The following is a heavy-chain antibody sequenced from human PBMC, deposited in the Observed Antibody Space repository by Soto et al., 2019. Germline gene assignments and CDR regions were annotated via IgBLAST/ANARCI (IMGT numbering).Heavy chain of an antibody. D-gene: IGHD3-3*01. CDR2: ISGSGGST. J-gene: IGHJ4*02. CDR3: AKNSGYDFWSGYYSGGYFDY. V-gene: IGHV3-23*01. Sequence: GGSLRLSCAPSGFTFTSYAMSWVRQAPGKGLEWVSGISGSGGSTYYADSVKGRFTISRDKSKNTLYLQMNSLRAEDTAVYYCAKNSGYDFWSGYYSGGYFDYWGQGTLVTVSS. CDR1: GFTFTSYA.